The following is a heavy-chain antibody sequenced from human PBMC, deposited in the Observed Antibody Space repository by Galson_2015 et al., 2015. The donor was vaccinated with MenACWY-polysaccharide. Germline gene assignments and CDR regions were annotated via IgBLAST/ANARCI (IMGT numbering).Heavy chain of an antibody. J-gene: IGHJ6*03. V-gene: IGHV1-8*01. D-gene: IGHD3-10*01. Sequence: SVKVSCKASGYTFTSFDINWVRQAAGQGLEWMGWMNPNGGGTGYAQKFQGRVTVTRDTSIGTAYMELSSLRSEDTAVYFCARTRGSYYYYYMDVWGKGTTVTVSS. CDR1: GYTFTSFD. CDR2: MNPNGGGT. CDR3: ARTRGSYYYYYMDV.